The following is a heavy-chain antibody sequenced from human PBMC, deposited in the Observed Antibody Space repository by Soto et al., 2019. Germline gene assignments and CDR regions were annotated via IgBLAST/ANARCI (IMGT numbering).Heavy chain of an antibody. CDR1: GGSITGSHW. CDR3: VRDTPFPSVEDTKSWYVDL. J-gene: IGHJ2*01. V-gene: IGHV4-4*02. Sequence: QVQLQESGPGLVQPSGTLSLTCAVSGGSITGSHWWNWVRQPPGKGLEWIGEIFHSGTTNYNPSLKNRVTVSIDKSKAHVSLNLYAVTAADTAVYYCVRDTPFPSVEDTKSWYVDLWGRGTLVTVSS. CDR2: IFHSGTT. D-gene: IGHD1-26*01.